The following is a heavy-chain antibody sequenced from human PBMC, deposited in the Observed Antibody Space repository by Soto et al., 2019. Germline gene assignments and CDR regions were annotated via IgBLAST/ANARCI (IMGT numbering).Heavy chain of an antibody. V-gene: IGHV4-59*01. Sequence: SETLSLTCSVSGASISNYYWSWIRQPPGKGLEWLGYIYHSGTTSYNPSLQSRVTISLDTSKNQFSLKLTSATASDTAVYYFARHLNYNCIDYWGQGTLVTVSS. D-gene: IGHD1-1*01. CDR3: ARHLNYNCIDY. J-gene: IGHJ4*02. CDR1: GASISNYY. CDR2: IYHSGTT.